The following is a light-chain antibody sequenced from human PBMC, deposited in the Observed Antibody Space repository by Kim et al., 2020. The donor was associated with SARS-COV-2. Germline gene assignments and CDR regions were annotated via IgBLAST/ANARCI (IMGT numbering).Light chain of an antibody. J-gene: IGLJ1*01. Sequence: QSVTITCTRTRDDVGGYNYVSWYQQHPGKAPKLMIYAVSKRPSGVPDRFSGSKSGNTASLTISGLQAEDEADYYCCSYAGSYTYVFGTGTKVTV. CDR3: CSYAGSYTYV. CDR1: RDDVGGYNY. CDR2: AVS. V-gene: IGLV2-11*01.